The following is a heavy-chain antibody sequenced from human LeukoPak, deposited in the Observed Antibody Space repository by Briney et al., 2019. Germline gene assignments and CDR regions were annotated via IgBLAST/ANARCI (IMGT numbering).Heavy chain of an antibody. J-gene: IGHJ2*01. Sequence: ASVKVSCKASGYTFTSYGISWVRQAPGQGLEWMGWISAYNGNTNYAQKLQGRVTMTTDTSTSTAYMELRSLRSDDTAVYYCASVYGSSGYWWYFDLWGRGTLVTVSS. D-gene: IGHD3-22*01. CDR2: ISAYNGNT. CDR3: ASVYGSSGYWWYFDL. V-gene: IGHV1-18*01. CDR1: GYTFTSYG.